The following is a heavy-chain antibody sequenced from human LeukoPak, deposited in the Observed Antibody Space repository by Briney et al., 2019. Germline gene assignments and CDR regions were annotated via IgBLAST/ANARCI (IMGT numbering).Heavy chain of an antibody. CDR3: ARRTAYMEYFDL. V-gene: IGHV3-23*01. Sequence: HAGGSLRLSCAASGLTFSSHTLNWVRQAPGKGLEWVSAISGSGGSTYYADSVKGRFTISRDNSKNTLYLQMNSLRAEDTAVYYCARRTAYMEYFDLWGRGTLVTVSS. J-gene: IGHJ2*01. CDR2: ISGSGGST. D-gene: IGHD3-16*01. CDR1: GLTFSSHT.